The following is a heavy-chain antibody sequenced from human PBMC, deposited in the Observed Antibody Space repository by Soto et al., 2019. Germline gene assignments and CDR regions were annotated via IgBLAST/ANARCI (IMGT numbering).Heavy chain of an antibody. Sequence: QITLKESGPTLVKPTQTLTLTCAYSGLSLTTNGLSVGWVRQPPGKALEWLALIYWDDDKRYSPSLKSRLTITRDTSENQVVLTMTNMDPVDTATYYCAHSSTDLNHAMDVWGQGTTVSVSS. D-gene: IGHD3-3*01. CDR1: GLSLTTNGLS. V-gene: IGHV2-5*02. CDR2: IYWDDDK. CDR3: AHSSTDLNHAMDV. J-gene: IGHJ6*02.